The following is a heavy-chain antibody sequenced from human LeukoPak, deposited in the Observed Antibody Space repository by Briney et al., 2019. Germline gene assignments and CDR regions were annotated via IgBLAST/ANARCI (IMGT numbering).Heavy chain of an antibody. V-gene: IGHV3-30*04. CDR2: ISYDGSNK. D-gene: IGHD6-19*01. CDR3: ARTKTGYSSGWSGDLDY. J-gene: IGHJ4*02. CDR1: GFTFSSYA. Sequence: GRSPRLSCAASGFTFSSYAIHWVRQAPGKGLEWVAVISYDGSNKYYADSVKGRFTISRDDSKNTLYLQMNSLRAEDTAVYYCARTKTGYSSGWSGDLDYWGQGTLVTVSS.